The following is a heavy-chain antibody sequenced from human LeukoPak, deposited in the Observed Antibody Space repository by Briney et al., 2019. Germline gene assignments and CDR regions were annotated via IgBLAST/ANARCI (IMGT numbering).Heavy chain of an antibody. D-gene: IGHD2-2*01. CDR3: AKGEYCSGTNCYYYFDY. V-gene: IGHV3-23*01. CDR2: ISGSGGST. Sequence: GESLRLSCAASGFTFSSYAMSWVRPAPGKGLEWVSAISGSGGSTYYADSVKGRFTISRDNSKNTLYLQMNSLRAEDTAVYYCAKGEYCSGTNCYYYFDYWGQGTLVTVSS. CDR1: GFTFSSYA. J-gene: IGHJ4*02.